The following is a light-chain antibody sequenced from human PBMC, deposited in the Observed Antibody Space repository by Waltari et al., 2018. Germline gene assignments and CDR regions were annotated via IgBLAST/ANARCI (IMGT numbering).Light chain of an antibody. CDR2: KDR. CDR3: QSGDNSGTNRVL. J-gene: IGLJ2*01. Sequence: SYELTQPPSVSVSPGQTARSTCSGDALPKQYVSWYPQKSGQAPIRVMYKDRERPSGIPERFSGSSSGTTVTLTISGVQAEDEADYYCQSGDNSGTNRVLFGGGTKLTVL. V-gene: IGLV3-25*03. CDR1: ALPKQY.